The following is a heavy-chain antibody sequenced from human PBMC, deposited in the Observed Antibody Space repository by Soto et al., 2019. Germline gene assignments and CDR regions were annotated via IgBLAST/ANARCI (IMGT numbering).Heavy chain of an antibody. CDR1: GYSFTSYW. CDR2: IYPGDSDT. D-gene: IGHD3-10*01. V-gene: IGHV5-51*01. J-gene: IGHJ6*02. CDR3: ARGYYYGSGSYYPTYYYYGMDV. Sequence: GESLKLSCKGSGYSFTSYWIGWVRQMPGKGLEWMGIIYPGDSDTRYSPSFQGQVTISADKSISTAYLQWSSLKASDTAMYYCARGYYYGSGSYYPTYYYYGMDVWGQGTTVTVSS.